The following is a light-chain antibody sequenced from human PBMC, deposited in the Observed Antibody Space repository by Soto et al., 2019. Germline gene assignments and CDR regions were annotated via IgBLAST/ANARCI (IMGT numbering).Light chain of an antibody. CDR1: SSEIGGYNF. CDR3: SSYTSSYTYV. J-gene: IGLJ1*01. Sequence: QSVLTQPASVSGSPGPSVTISFAGTSSEIGGYNFVSWYQQHPGKAPQLMIYDVSSRPSGVSNRFSGSKSGNTASLTISGLQAEDEADYYCSSYTSSYTYVFGTGTKVTVL. V-gene: IGLV2-14*03. CDR2: DVS.